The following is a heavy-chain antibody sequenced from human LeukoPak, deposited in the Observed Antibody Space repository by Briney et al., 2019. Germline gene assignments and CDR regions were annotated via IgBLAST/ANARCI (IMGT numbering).Heavy chain of an antibody. V-gene: IGHV1-8*01. J-gene: IGHJ6*02. Sequence: ASVKVSCKASGYTFTSYDINWVRQATGQGLEWMGWMNPNSGNTGYAQKFQGRVTMTRNTSISTAYMELSSLRSEDTAVYYCARGAPFTFGGVIVIPDYGMDVWGQGNTVTVSS. CDR1: GYTFTSYD. D-gene: IGHD3-16*02. CDR2: MNPNSGNT. CDR3: ARGAPFTFGGVIVIPDYGMDV.